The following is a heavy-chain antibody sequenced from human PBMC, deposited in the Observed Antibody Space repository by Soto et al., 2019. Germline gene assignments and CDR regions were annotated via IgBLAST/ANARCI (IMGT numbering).Heavy chain of an antibody. CDR2: IKSKTDGGTT. CDR3: TTSPSYSSSWSYYFDY. V-gene: IGHV3-15*01. J-gene: IGHJ4*02. CDR1: GFTFSNAW. D-gene: IGHD6-13*01. Sequence: GGSLRLSCAASGFTFSNAWMSWVRQAPGKGLEWVGRIKSKTDGGTTDYAAPVKGRFTISRDDSKNTLYLQMNSLKTEDTAVYYCTTSPSYSSSWSYYFDYWGQGTLVTVSS.